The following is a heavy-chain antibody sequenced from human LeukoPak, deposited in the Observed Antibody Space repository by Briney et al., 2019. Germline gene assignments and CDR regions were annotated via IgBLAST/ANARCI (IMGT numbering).Heavy chain of an antibody. CDR1: GFTFSSYD. V-gene: IGHV3-13*01. D-gene: IGHD3-16*02. CDR2: IGTAGDT. J-gene: IGHJ6*02. Sequence: GGSLRLSCAASGFTFSSYDMHWVRQATGKGLEWVSAIGTAGDTYYPGSVKGRFTISRENAKNSLYLQMNNLRAGDTAVYYCARGGITFGGVIVLGMDVWGQGTTVTVSS. CDR3: ARGGITFGGVIVLGMDV.